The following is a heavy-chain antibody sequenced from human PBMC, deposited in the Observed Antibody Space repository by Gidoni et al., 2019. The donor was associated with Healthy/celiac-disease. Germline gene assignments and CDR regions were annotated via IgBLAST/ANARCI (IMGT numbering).Heavy chain of an antibody. J-gene: IGHJ4*02. CDR1: GFTFSSYG. V-gene: IGHV3-33*01. CDR2: IWYDGSNK. Sequence: QVQLVESGGGVVQPGRSLRLSCAASGFTFSSYGMHWVRQAPGKGLEWVAVIWYDGSNKYYADSVKGRFTISRDNSKNTLYLQMNSLRAEDTAVYYCARAQRAFSIRGVLFDYWGQGTLVTVSS. D-gene: IGHD3-10*01. CDR3: ARAQRAFSIRGVLFDY.